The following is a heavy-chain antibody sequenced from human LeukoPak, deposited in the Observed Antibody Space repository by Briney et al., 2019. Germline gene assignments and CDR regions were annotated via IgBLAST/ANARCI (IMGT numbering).Heavy chain of an antibody. V-gene: IGHV3-48*03. Sequence: GGSLRLSCAASGFTFSSYEMNWVRQAPGKGLEWVSYISSSGSTIFYADSVKGRFTISRDNARNSLYLQMNSLRAEDTAVYYCATVYGSGWYADHWGQGTLVTVSS. CDR1: GFTFSSYE. CDR3: ATVYGSGWYADH. CDR2: ISSSGSTI. D-gene: IGHD6-19*01. J-gene: IGHJ4*02.